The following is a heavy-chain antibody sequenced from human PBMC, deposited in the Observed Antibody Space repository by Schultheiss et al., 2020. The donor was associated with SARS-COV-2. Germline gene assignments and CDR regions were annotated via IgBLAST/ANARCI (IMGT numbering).Heavy chain of an antibody. CDR2: IFSNDEK. Sequence: SGPTLVKPTQTLTLTCTFSGFSLTTRGMSVNWIRQPPGKALEWLAHIFSNDEKSYSTSLKSRLTITKDTSKNQVVLTMTNMDPVDTATYYCARHCGNSEASAFDIWGQGTMVTVSS. J-gene: IGHJ3*02. CDR1: GFSLTTRGMS. V-gene: IGHV2-26*01. D-gene: IGHD4-23*01. CDR3: ARHCGNSEASAFDI.